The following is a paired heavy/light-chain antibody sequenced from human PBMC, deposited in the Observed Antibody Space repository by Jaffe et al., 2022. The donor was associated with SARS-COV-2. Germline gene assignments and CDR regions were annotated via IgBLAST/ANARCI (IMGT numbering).Heavy chain of an antibody. Sequence: EVEMVESGGGLVRPGGSLRLSCDTSGFTFSAYWMTWVRQAPGRGLAWVANIKQDGREKNYVDSVKGRFTISRDNAKNSLYLQMNSLRDDDSAVYYCVGYRDAWIRTYWGQGTLVTVSS. V-gene: IGHV3-7*01. CDR3: VGYRDAWIRTY. CDR2: IKQDGREK. J-gene: IGHJ4*02. CDR1: GFTFSAYW. D-gene: IGHD3-16*02.
Light chain of an antibody. Sequence: DVVMTQSPLSLPVTLGQPASISCRSSQSLVYSDGNTYLSWFQQRPGQSPRPLIYQVSNRDSGVPDRFSGSGSGTDFTLKISRVEAEDVGVYYCMQATHWPPTFGGGTKVEIK. J-gene: IGKJ4*01. CDR2: QVS. V-gene: IGKV2-30*01. CDR1: QSLVYSDGNTY. CDR3: MQATHWPPT.